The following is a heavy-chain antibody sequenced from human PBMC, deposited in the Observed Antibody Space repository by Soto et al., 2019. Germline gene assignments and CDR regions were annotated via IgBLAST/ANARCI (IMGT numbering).Heavy chain of an antibody. J-gene: IGHJ2*01. CDR3: ARGVRVTTHAWYFDL. CDR2: ISSNGGST. Sequence: EVQLVESGGGLVQPGGSLRLSCAASGFTFSSYAMHWVRQAPGKGLEYVSAISSNGGSTYYANSVKGRFTISRDNSKNTLYLQMGSLRAEDMAVYYCARGVRVTTHAWYFDLWGRDTLVTVSS. D-gene: IGHD4-17*01. CDR1: GFTFSSYA. V-gene: IGHV3-64*01.